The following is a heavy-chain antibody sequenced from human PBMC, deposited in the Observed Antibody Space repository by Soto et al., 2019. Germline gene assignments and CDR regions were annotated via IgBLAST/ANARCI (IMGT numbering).Heavy chain of an antibody. CDR1: GYTFSDYY. CDR3: AREPATAKPEGVDF. V-gene: IGHV1-2*02. Sequence: QVQLVQSGAEVRKPGASVKVSCKASGYTFSDYYIHWVRQAPGQGLEWMGWINPNSGGTKYAPKFQGGVTMTRDTSITTAYMELSRLRYGETAVYYCAREPATAKPEGVDFWGQGTLVTVSS. D-gene: IGHD1-1*01. J-gene: IGHJ4*02. CDR2: INPNSGGT.